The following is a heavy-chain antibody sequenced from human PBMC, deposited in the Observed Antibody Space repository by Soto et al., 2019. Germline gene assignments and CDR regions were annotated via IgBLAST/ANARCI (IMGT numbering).Heavy chain of an antibody. CDR3: ARDVVRSTAGDS. CDR1: GGSFSTSS. D-gene: IGHD2-15*01. Sequence: QVQLVQSGTEVKEPGSSVKVSCKASGGSFSTSSFVWVRQGPGQGLEWMGGIIPIFSRTNLAQKFQGRVTFSADKSTRTTYMELRSLTSEDTAIYYCARDVVRSTAGDSWGQGTLVTVSS. J-gene: IGHJ4*02. V-gene: IGHV1-69*06. CDR2: IIPIFSRT.